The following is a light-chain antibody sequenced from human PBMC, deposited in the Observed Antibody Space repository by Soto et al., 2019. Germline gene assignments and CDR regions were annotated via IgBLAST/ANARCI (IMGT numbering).Light chain of an antibody. CDR2: GAS. J-gene: IGKJ1*01. CDR1: QSVTNN. Sequence: EIVLTQSPGTLSLSPGERATLSCRASQSVTNNYLAWYQQQPGQAPRLLIYGASTTATGIPARFSGSGSGTEFTLTISSLQSEDFAVYYCLHYKDWPRWTFGQGTKVDIK. V-gene: IGKV3-15*01. CDR3: LHYKDWPRWT.